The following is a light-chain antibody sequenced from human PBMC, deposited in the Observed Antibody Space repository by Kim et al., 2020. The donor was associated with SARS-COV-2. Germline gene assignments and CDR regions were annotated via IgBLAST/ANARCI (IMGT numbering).Light chain of an antibody. CDR3: QAWDSGTVV. Sequence: VSPGQTATITCSGDKLGDKYACWYQQKPGQSPVLVIYQSSERPSGIPERFSGSNSGNTATLTISGTQAMDEADYYCQAWDSGTVVFGGGTQLTVL. V-gene: IGLV3-1*01. J-gene: IGLJ2*01. CDR2: QSS. CDR1: KLGDKY.